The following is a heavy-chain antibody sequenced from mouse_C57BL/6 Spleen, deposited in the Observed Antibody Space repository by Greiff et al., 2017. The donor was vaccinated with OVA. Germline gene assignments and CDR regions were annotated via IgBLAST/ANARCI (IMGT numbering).Heavy chain of an antibody. CDR3: ARGVTTVVDYFDY. CDR1: GYTFTSYW. J-gene: IGHJ2*01. D-gene: IGHD1-1*01. Sequence: VKLQQPGAELVKPGASVKLSCKASGYTFTSYWMHWVKQRPGQGLEWIGMIHPNSGSTNYNEKFKSKATLTVDKSSSTAYMQLSSLTSEDSAVYYCARGVTTVVDYFDYWGQGTTLTVSS. CDR2: IHPNSGST. V-gene: IGHV1-64*01.